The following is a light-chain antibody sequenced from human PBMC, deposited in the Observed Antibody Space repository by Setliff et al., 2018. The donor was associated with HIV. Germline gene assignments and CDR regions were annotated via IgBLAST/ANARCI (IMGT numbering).Light chain of an antibody. J-gene: IGLJ1*01. Sequence: ALTQPASVSGSPGQSITISCTGTSSDVGGYNYVSWYQQHPGKAPKLMIYEVSNRPSGVSNRFSGSKSGNTASLTISGLQAEDEADYYCSSYTSSSTLYVFGTGTKVTV. CDR1: SSDVGGYNY. CDR3: SSYTSSSTLYV. V-gene: IGLV2-14*01. CDR2: EVS.